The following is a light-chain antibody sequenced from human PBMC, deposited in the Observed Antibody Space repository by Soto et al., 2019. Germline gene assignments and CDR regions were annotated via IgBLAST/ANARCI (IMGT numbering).Light chain of an antibody. CDR2: DNY. CDR3: GTWASSLSAVV. J-gene: IGLJ3*02. CDR1: SSNIGNND. V-gene: IGLV1-51*01. Sequence: QSVLTQPPSVSAAPGQKVTVSCSGSSSNIGNNDVSWYQQFTGTSPKLLIYDNYKQPSGIPDRFSSSKSGTSATLGINGLQTGDEADYYCGTWASSLSAVVFGGGTKLTVL.